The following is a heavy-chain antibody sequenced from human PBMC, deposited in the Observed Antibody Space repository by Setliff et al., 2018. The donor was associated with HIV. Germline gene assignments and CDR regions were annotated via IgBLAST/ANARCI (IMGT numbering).Heavy chain of an antibody. CDR3: ARVRSYYNFWSGSPYYYGMDV. CDR1: GYTFTNYD. CDR2: MTPNNGNT. V-gene: IGHV1-8*01. J-gene: IGHJ6*02. Sequence: ASVKVSCKASGYTFTNYDINWVRQATGQGLEWMGRMTPNNGNTAYTQKFQGRVTMTSNTSINTAYMELSSLRSEDTAVYYCARVRSYYNFWSGSPYYYGMDVWGQGTTVTVSS. D-gene: IGHD3-3*01.